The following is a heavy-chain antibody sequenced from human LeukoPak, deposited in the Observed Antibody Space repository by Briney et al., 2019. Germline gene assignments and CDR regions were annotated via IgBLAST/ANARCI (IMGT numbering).Heavy chain of an antibody. CDR1: GFTFSNIA. V-gene: IGHV3-23*01. CDR2: VSGSGGST. Sequence: GRSLRLSCAASGFTFSNIAMSWVRQAPGKGLEWGSAVSGSGGSTYYADSVKGRFTISRDNSKNTLFLQMNSLRAEDTAIYFCAKGLGYNWNGGLGYWGQGTLVTVS. CDR3: AKGLGYNWNGGLGY. J-gene: IGHJ4*02. D-gene: IGHD1-20*01.